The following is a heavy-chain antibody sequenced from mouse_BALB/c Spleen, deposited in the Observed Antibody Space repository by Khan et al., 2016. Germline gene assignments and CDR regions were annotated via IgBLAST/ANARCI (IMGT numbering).Heavy chain of an antibody. D-gene: IGHD4-1*01. CDR1: GYSITSDYA. J-gene: IGHJ3*01. V-gene: IGHV3-2*02. CDR2: ISYSGST. CDR3: AEELVWFAY. Sequence: EVQLQESGPGLVKPSQSLSLTCTVTGYSITSDYAWNWIRQFPGNKLEWMGYISYSGSTSYNPSLKSRISITRDTSKNQFFLRLNSVTTEDAATYYCAEELVWFAYWGQGTLVTVSA.